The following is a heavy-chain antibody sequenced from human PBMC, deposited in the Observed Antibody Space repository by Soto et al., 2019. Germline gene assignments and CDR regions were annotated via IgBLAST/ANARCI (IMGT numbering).Heavy chain of an antibody. CDR2: IYYSGST. CDR3: ASSSYDSSTYYLDY. J-gene: IGHJ4*02. Sequence: SETLSLTCTVSGASISSGDYYWTWIRQPPGKGLEWIGSIYYSGSTYYNPSLKSRVTISVDTSNNQFSLKLSSVTAADTAVYYCASSSYDSSTYYLDYWGQETLVTVSS. D-gene: IGHD3-22*01. CDR1: GASISSGDYY. V-gene: IGHV4-30-4*01.